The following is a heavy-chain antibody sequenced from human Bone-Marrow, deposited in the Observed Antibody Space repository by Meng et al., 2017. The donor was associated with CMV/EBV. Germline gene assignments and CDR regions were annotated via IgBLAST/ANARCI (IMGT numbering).Heavy chain of an antibody. CDR1: YTFTSYG. V-gene: IGHV1-18*01. CDR2: ISAYNGNT. J-gene: IGHJ4*02. Sequence: YTFTSYGISWVRRAPGQGLEWMGWISAYNGNTNYAQKLQGRVTMTTDTSTSTAYMELRSLRSDDTAVYYCARFQGPYCSSTSCAMLDYWGQGTLVTVSS. CDR3: ARFQGPYCSSTSCAMLDY. D-gene: IGHD2-2*01.